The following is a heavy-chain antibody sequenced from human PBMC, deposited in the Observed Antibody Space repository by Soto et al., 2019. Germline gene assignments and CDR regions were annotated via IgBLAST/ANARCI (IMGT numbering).Heavy chain of an antibody. CDR3: AKEGPNYYDSSGDYYLY. CDR1: GFTVSSYA. CDR2: ISGSDGST. Sequence: EVQLLESGGGLVQPGGSLRLSCAASGFTVSSYAMSWVRQAPGKGLEWVSAISGSDGSTYYADSVKGRFTISRDNSKNTLCLQMNSLRVEDTAVYYCAKEGPNYYDSSGDYYLYWGQGTLVTVSS. J-gene: IGHJ4*02. V-gene: IGHV3-23*01. D-gene: IGHD3-22*01.